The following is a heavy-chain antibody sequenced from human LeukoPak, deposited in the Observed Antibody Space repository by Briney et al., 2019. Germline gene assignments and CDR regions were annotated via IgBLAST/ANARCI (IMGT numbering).Heavy chain of an antibody. V-gene: IGHV3-23*01. Sequence: GGSLRLSCAASGFTFSSYAMTWVRQAPGKGLEWVSGISGSGVSTYYADSVKGRFTISRDNVKNSLYLQMNSLRAEDTAVYFCARRGTDYCTPSSCHPNWFAPWGQGTQVTVSS. CDR1: GFTFSSYA. CDR2: ISGSGVST. CDR3: ARRGTDYCTPSSCHPNWFAP. D-gene: IGHD4-11*01. J-gene: IGHJ5*02.